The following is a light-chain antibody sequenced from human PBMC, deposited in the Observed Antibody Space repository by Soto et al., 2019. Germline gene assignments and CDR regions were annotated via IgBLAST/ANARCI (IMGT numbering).Light chain of an antibody. Sequence: DIQLTQSPSSLSASVGDRVTITCQASQDIKNFLNWYQKKPGKAPKLLIYDGSSLETGVPSRFSGSGSWTDFTVAISSLQPEDIATYYCQQYDDLPYTFGQETKVEI. CDR3: QQYDDLPYT. CDR2: DGS. J-gene: IGKJ2*01. CDR1: QDIKNF. V-gene: IGKV1-33*01.